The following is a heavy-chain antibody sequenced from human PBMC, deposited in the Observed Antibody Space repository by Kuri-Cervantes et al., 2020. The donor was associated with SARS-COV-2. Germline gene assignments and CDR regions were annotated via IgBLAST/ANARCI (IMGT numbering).Heavy chain of an antibody. J-gene: IGHJ4*02. CDR2: ISSSGSTI. V-gene: IGHV3-11*04. CDR3: ARGYHDSSGYWYYFDY. D-gene: IGHD3-22*01. CDR1: GFTFSDYY. Sequence: GGSLRLSCAASGFTFSDYYMSWIRQAPGKGLEWVSYISSSGSTIYYADSVKGRFTISRDNAKNSLYLQMNSLRAEDTAVYYCARGYHDSSGYWYYFDYWGQGTLVTVSS.